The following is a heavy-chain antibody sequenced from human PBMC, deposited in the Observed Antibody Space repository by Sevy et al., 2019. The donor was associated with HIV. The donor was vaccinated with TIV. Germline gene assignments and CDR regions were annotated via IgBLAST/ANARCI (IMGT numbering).Heavy chain of an antibody. V-gene: IGHV3-7*01. CDR1: GFTFSSSW. J-gene: IGHJ6*02. CDR2: IKQDGSEK. Sequence: GGSLRLSCAASGFTFSSSWMSWVRQAPGKGLEWVANIKQDGSEKYYVDSVKGRFTISRDNGKNSLYLQRNSLRAEDTAVYYCARDLELMYSSVKRDYYYGMDVWGQGTTVTVS. CDR3: ARDLELMYSSVKRDYYYGMDV. D-gene: IGHD6-19*01.